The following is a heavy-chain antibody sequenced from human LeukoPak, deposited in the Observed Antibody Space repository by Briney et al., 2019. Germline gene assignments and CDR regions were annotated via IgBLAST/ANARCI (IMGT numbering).Heavy chain of an antibody. CDR2: FDPEDGET. V-gene: IGHV1-24*01. D-gene: IGHD1-26*01. CDR1: GYTLTELS. Sequence: ASVKVSCKVSGYTLTELSVHWVRQAPGKGLEWMGGFDPEDGETIYAQKFQGRVTMTEDTSTDTAYMELSSLRSEDTAVYYCATAWEPAAFVDYWGQGTLVTVSS. J-gene: IGHJ4*02. CDR3: ATAWEPAAFVDY.